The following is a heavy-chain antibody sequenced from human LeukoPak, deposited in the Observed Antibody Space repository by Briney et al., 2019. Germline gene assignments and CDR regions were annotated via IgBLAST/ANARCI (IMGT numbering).Heavy chain of an antibody. D-gene: IGHD6-6*01. CDR1: GGSISSGDYY. J-gene: IGHJ5*02. CDR3: ARAGKGSIAVPFDP. Sequence: SETLSLTCTVSGGSISSGDYYWSWIRQPPGKGLEWIGYIYYSGSTYYNPSLKSRIIISVDTSKNQFSLKLSPVTAADTAVYYCARAGKGSIAVPFDPWGQGTLVTVSS. CDR2: IYYSGST. V-gene: IGHV4-30-4*08.